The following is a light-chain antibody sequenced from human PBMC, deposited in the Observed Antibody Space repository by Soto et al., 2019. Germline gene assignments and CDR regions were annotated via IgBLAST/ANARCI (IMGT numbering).Light chain of an antibody. CDR2: DVS. CDR1: SSDVGGYNY. V-gene: IGLV2-11*01. J-gene: IGLJ1*01. CDR3: CSYAGSYTYV. Sequence: QSVLTQPRSVSGSPGQSVTISCTGTSSDVGGYNYVSWYQQHPGKAPKLMIYDVSKRPSGVPDRFSGSKSGNMASLTISGLQAEDEADYYCCSYAGSYTYVFGTGTKV.